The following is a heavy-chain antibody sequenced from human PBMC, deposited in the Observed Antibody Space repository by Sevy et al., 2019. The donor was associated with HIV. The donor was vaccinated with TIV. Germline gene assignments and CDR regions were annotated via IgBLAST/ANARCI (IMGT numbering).Heavy chain of an antibody. CDR3: AKDVTRKWRGSGFDS. J-gene: IGHJ4*02. CDR1: GFNFMHYA. Sequence: GGSLRLSCSASGFNFMHYAMSWVRQAPGKGLEWVSGISGGGGTTDYAYSVRGRFIISRDNFKNTLSLEMTSLRGEDSALYYCAKDVTRKWRGSGFDSWGQGTLVTVSS. V-gene: IGHV3-23*01. D-gene: IGHD6-19*01. CDR2: ISGGGGTT.